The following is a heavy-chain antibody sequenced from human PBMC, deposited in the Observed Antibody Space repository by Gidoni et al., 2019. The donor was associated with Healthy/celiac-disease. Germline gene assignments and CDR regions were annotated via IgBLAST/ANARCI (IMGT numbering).Heavy chain of an antibody. CDR1: GGSIRSGCYY. J-gene: IGHJ6*02. Sequence: QVQLQASGPGLVTPSQTLSLTCTVSGGSIRSGCYYWSWIRQHPGKGLEWIGYIYYSGSTYYNPSLKSRVTISVDTSKNQFSLKLSAVTAADTAVYYCATVAPGPLRDYYYGMDVWGQGTTVTVSS. CDR3: ATVAPGPLRDYYYGMDV. V-gene: IGHV4-31*03. D-gene: IGHD2-15*01. CDR2: IYYSGST.